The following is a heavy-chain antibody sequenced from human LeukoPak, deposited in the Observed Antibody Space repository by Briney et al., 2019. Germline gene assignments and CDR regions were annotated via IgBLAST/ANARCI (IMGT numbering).Heavy chain of an antibody. CDR2: ISGSGSST. V-gene: IGHV3-23*01. D-gene: IGHD5-18*01. CDR3: ASGGHSYGQYYFDY. J-gene: IGHJ4*02. CDR1: GFTFRSKT. Sequence: GGSLRLSCAASGFTFRSKTMSWVRQAPGRGLEWVSVISGSGSSTYYADSVKGRFTISRDNSKNTLYLQMNSLRAEDTAVYYCASGGHSYGQYYFDYWGQGTLVTVSS.